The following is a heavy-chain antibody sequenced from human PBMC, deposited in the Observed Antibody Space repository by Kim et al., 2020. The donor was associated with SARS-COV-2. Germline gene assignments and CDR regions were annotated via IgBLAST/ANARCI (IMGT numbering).Heavy chain of an antibody. Sequence: SETLSLTCTVSGRSISSSSYYWGWIRQPPGKGLEWIGSIYYSGSTYYNPSLKSRVTISVDTSKNQFSLKLSSVTAADTAVYYCARYGDEYYFDYWGQGTLVTVSS. J-gene: IGHJ4*02. D-gene: IGHD4-17*01. CDR3: ARYGDEYYFDY. CDR1: GRSISSSSYY. V-gene: IGHV4-39*01. CDR2: IYYSGST.